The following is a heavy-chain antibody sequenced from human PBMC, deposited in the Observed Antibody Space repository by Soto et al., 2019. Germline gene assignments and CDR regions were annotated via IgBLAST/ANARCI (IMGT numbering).Heavy chain of an antibody. V-gene: IGHV5-10-1*01. CDR2: IDPSDPQT. Sequence: GESLKISCKGSGYSFAGYWITWVRQKPGKGLEWIGRIDPSDPQTYYSPSFRGHVTISANRSINTAFLQWSSLKASDSAMYYCARLSSCSNGVCYKFDYWGPGTLVTVSS. J-gene: IGHJ4*02. CDR3: ARLSSCSNGVCYKFDY. D-gene: IGHD2-8*01. CDR1: GYSFAGYW.